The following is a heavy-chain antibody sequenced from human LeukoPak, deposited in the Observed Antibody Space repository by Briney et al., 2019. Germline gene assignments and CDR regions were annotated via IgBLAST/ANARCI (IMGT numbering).Heavy chain of an antibody. Sequence: GGSLRLSCAASGFTFSSYAVSWVRQAPGKGLEWVSALSASGSNTYYADSVKGRFTISRDNSKNTLYLQMNSLRAEDTAVYYCGREVLDAFDIWGQGTMVTVSS. CDR3: GREVLDAFDI. CDR2: LSASGSNT. J-gene: IGHJ3*02. CDR1: GFTFSSYA. D-gene: IGHD2/OR15-2a*01. V-gene: IGHV3-23*01.